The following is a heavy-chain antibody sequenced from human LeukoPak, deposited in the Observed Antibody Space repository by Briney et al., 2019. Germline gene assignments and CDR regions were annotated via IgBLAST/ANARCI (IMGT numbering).Heavy chain of an antibody. Sequence: GRSLRLSCVASGFTFRNYWMTWVRQVPGKGLEWEANIRQDGGEIYYLDSVKGRLTISRDNAKNSLYLQMNSLRGEDTAVYYCARDGYSGNYYDYWGQGTLVTVSS. V-gene: IGHV3-7*04. CDR1: GFTFRNYW. J-gene: IGHJ4*02. CDR2: IRQDGGEI. D-gene: IGHD1-26*01. CDR3: ARDGYSGNYYDY.